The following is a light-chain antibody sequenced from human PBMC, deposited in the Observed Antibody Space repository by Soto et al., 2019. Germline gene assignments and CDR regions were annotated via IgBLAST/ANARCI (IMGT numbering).Light chain of an antibody. CDR1: QSVSSNY. CDR2: GAS. V-gene: IGKV3-20*01. CDR3: QQYGSSSPT. J-gene: IGKJ1*01. Sequence: EIVLTQSPGTLSLSPGERATLSCRASQSVSSNYLAWYQRKPGQAPRLLIYGASSRATGIPDRFSGSGSGTDFTLTITRLEPEDFAVYYCQQYGSSSPTFGQGTKVVIK.